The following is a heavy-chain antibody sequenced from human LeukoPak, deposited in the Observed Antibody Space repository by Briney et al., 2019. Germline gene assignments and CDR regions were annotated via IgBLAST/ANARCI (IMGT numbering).Heavy chain of an antibody. J-gene: IGHJ4*02. D-gene: IGHD2-8*01. V-gene: IGHV4-4*02. CDR2: ISHSGTT. Sequence: PSGTLSLTCAVSGDSISSDNWWNWVRQPPGKGLEWIGEISHSGTTLYNPSLKSRVTISVDKSKNQFSLNLNSVTAADTAVYYCARDSANGKSWSFDYWGQGTLVVVSS. CDR1: GDSISSDNW. CDR3: ARDSANGKSWSFDY.